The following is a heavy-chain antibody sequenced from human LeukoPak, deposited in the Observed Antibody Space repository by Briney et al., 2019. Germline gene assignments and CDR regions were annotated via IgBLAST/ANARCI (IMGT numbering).Heavy chain of an antibody. CDR1: GFTFDDYA. CDR2: ISWNSGSI. D-gene: IGHD1-26*01. Sequence: GRSLRLSCAASGFTFDDYARHWVRQAPGKGLEWVSGISWNSGSIGYADSVKGRFTISRDNAKNSLYLQMNSLSAEDMALYYCAKSPGRSGSYYMFDYWGQGTLVTVSS. V-gene: IGHV3-9*03. J-gene: IGHJ4*02. CDR3: AKSPGRSGSYYMFDY.